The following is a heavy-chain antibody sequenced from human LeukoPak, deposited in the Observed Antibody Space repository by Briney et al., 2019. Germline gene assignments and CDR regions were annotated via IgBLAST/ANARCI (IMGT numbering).Heavy chain of an antibody. CDR1: GFTFDKYW. CDR2: LRQDGREI. V-gene: IGHV3-7*03. J-gene: IGHJ3*02. Sequence: PGGSLRLSCAASGFTFDKYWMSWVRQVPRKGLEWVANLRQDGREIYYVDSVRGRFTISRDNAKNSLYLQMNSLRVEDTAVYYCAKPFYDFWSGPSMGAFDIWGQGTMVTVSS. D-gene: IGHD3-3*01. CDR3: AKPFYDFWSGPSMGAFDI.